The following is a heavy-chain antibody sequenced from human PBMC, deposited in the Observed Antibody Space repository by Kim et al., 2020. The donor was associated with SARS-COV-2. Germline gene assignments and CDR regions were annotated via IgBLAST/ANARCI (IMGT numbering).Heavy chain of an antibody. V-gene: IGHV3-48*04. J-gene: IGHJ6*02. CDR3: AREKYSGYDIPPGYYYYYGMDV. CDR2: ISSSSSTI. CDR1: GFTFSSYS. Sequence: GGSMRLSCAASGFTFSSYSMNWVRQAPGKGLEWVSYISSSSSTIYYADSVKGRFTISRDNAKNSLYLQMNSLRAEDTAVYYCAREKYSGYDIPPGYYYYYGMDVWGQGTTVTVSS. D-gene: IGHD5-12*01.